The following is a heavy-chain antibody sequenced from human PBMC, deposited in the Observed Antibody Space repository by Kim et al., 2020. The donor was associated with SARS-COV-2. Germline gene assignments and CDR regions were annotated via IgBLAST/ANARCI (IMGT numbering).Heavy chain of an antibody. CDR1: GGSVSSGSYY. Sequence: SETLSLTCTVSGGSVSSGSYYWSWIRQPPGKGLEWIGYIYYSGSTNYNPSLKSRVTISVDTSKNQFSLKLSSVTAADTAVYYCARDRGYYYYYGMDVWGQGTTVTVSS. V-gene: IGHV4-61*01. CDR3: ARDRGYYYYYGMDV. CDR2: IYYSGST. D-gene: IGHD3-10*01. J-gene: IGHJ6*02.